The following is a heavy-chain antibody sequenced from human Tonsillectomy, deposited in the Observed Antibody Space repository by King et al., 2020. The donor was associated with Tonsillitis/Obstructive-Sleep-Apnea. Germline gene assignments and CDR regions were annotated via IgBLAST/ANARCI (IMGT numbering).Heavy chain of an antibody. D-gene: IGHD6-13*01. V-gene: IGHV1-18*01. CDR2: SSAYNGNT. Sequence: QLVQSGAEVKKPGASVKVSCKASVYTFTSYGISWVRQAPGKGLEWRGWSSAYNGNTNNAQKLQGRVTMTTDTSTSTAYLELRSLRSDDTAVYYCARDSSLAAAPIGYWGQGTLVTVSS. CDR3: ARDSSLAAAPIGY. CDR1: VYTFTSYG. J-gene: IGHJ4*02.